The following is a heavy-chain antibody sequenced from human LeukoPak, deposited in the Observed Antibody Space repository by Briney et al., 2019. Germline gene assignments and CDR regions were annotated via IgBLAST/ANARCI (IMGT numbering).Heavy chain of an antibody. CDR2: INPNSGGT. J-gene: IGHJ4*02. V-gene: IGHV1-2*04. Sequence: ASVTVSCKASGYTFTVYYMHWVRQAPGQGLEWVGWINPNSGGTNYAQKFQGWVTMTRVTSISTAYMELSSLRSEDTAVYYCARDTQAPSGSYFDYWGQETLVIVSS. CDR3: ARDTQAPSGSYFDY. D-gene: IGHD6-13*01. CDR1: GYTFTVYY.